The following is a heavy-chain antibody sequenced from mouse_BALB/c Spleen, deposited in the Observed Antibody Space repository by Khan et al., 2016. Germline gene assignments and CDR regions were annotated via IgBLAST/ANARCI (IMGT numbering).Heavy chain of an antibody. CDR1: GFAFSSYD. CDR3: ARRNYCPEGEFAY. CDR2: ISSGGGST. V-gene: IGHV5-12-1*01. J-gene: IGHJ3*01. Sequence: EVELVESGGGLVKPGGSLKLSCAASGFAFSSYDMSWVRQTPEKRLEWVAYISSGGGSTYYPDTVKGRITISRDNAKNTLYLQMSSLKSEDTAMYYCARRNYCPEGEFAYWGQGTLVTVSA. D-gene: IGHD2-1*01.